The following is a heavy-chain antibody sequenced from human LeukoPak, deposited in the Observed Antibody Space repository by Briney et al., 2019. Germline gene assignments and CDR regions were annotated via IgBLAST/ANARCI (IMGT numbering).Heavy chain of an antibody. CDR2: INHSGST. D-gene: IGHD6-13*01. CDR1: GGSFSGYY. V-gene: IGHV4-34*01. J-gene: IGHJ4*02. Sequence: KSSETLSLTCAVYGGSFSGYYWSWIRQPPGKGLEWIGEINHSGSTNYNPSLKSRVTISVDTSKNQFSLKLSSVTTADTAVYYCARAVKIAAAGTGYYFDYWGQGTLVTVSS. CDR3: ARAVKIAAAGTGYYFDY.